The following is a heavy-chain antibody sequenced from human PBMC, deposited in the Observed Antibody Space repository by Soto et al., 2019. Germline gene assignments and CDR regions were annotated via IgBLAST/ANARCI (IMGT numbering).Heavy chain of an antibody. Sequence: ASVKVSCKASGGTFSSYAISWVRQAPGQGLEWMGGIIPIFGTANYAQKFQGRVTITADESTSTAYMELSSLRSEDTAVYYCARVKLRFLERTDYYYYYGMDVWGQGTTVTVSS. D-gene: IGHD3-3*01. CDR3: ARVKLRFLERTDYYYYYGMDV. CDR1: GGTFSSYA. CDR2: IIPIFGTA. V-gene: IGHV1-69*13. J-gene: IGHJ6*02.